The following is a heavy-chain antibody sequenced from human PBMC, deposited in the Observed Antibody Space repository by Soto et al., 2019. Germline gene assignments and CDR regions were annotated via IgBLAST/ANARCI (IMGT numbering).Heavy chain of an antibody. CDR3: ARGEYYYDSSGYGVNYYYIMDV. J-gene: IGHJ6*02. CDR1: GGTFSSYA. D-gene: IGHD3-22*01. Sequence: SVKVSCKASGGTFSSYAISWVRQAPGQGLEWMGGIIPIFGTANYAQKFQGRVTITAXXXXXXAXMXLXXXXSEXTAVYYCARGEYYYDSSGYGVNYYYIMDVWG. CDR2: IIPIFGTA. V-gene: IGHV1-69*13.